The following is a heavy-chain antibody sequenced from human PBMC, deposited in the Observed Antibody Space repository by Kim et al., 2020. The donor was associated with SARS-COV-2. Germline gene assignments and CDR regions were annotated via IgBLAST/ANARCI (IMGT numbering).Heavy chain of an antibody. D-gene: IGHD6-13*01. CDR2: LGTGGGT. CDR3: AKRGPPLIWYYFDY. J-gene: IGHJ4*02. Sequence: GGSLRLSCVASGFTFSRNSMGWVRQAPGKGLEWVSNLGTGGGTYYADSVKGRFIISKDISKNTLYLQMNSLRAEDTAIYYCAKRGPPLIWYYFDYWGQGALVTVSS. V-gene: IGHV3-23*01. CDR1: GFTFSRNS.